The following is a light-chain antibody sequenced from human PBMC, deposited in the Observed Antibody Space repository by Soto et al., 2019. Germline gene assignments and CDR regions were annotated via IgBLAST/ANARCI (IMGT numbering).Light chain of an antibody. Sequence: EIVLTQSPGTLSLSPGERATLSCRASQSINSNYLAWYQQKPGQAPRLLIYGASSRATGIPDRFSGSGSEKDFSLTISRLEPEDFAVYYCQQYDNSPLYTLGQGNKLEIK. V-gene: IGKV3-20*01. CDR2: GAS. CDR3: QQYDNSPLYT. J-gene: IGKJ2*01. CDR1: QSINSNY.